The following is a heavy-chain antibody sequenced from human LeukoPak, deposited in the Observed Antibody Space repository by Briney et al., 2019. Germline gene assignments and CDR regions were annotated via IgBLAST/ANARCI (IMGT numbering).Heavy chain of an antibody. CDR3: AKDLHYYDSRGNDAFDI. D-gene: IGHD3-22*01. CDR1: GFTFSSYS. CDR2: IRYDGSNK. J-gene: IGHJ3*02. Sequence: GGSLRLSCAGSGFTFSSYSMNWVRQAPGKGLEWVAFIRYDGSNKYYADSVKGRFTISRDNSKNTLYLQMNSLRAEDTAVYYCAKDLHYYDSRGNDAFDIWGQGAMVTVSS. V-gene: IGHV3-30*02.